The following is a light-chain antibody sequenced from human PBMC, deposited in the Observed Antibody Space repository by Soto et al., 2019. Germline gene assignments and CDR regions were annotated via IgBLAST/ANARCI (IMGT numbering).Light chain of an antibody. V-gene: IGLV1-44*01. CDR3: AAWDDSLNGWV. CDR2: SNN. J-gene: IGLJ3*02. Sequence: QSVLTPPPSASGTPGQRVIIPCSGRTSNLGGNSSNWYQQFPGAAPKVLIYSNNQRPSGVPDRFSGSKSGTSASLAISGLQSEDEADYYCAAWDDSLNGWVFGGGTKLTVL. CDR1: TSNLGGNS.